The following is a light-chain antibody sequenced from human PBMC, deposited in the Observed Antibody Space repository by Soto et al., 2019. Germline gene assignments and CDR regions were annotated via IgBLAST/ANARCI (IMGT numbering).Light chain of an antibody. CDR2: GAS. V-gene: IGKV3-20*01. CDR3: QQSGSSPLFT. Sequence: EIVLTQSPGTLSLCPGERATLSCRASQSVSSSYLAWYQQKPGQAPRLLIYGASSRATGIPDRFSGSGSGTDFTLTISILEPEDLAVYFCQQSGSSPLFTFGPGTKVDVK. CDR1: QSVSSSY. J-gene: IGKJ3*01.